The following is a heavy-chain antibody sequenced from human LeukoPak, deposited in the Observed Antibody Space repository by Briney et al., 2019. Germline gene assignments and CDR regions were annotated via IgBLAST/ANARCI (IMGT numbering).Heavy chain of an antibody. D-gene: IGHD1-26*01. Sequence: GGSLRLSCAASGFTFSSYAMHWVRQAPGKGLEYVSAISSNGGSTYYANSVKGRFTISRDNSKNTLYLQMGSLRAEDMAVYYCALQTREYSGSLRWGQGTMVTVSS. V-gene: IGHV3-64*01. J-gene: IGHJ3*01. CDR2: ISSNGGST. CDR1: GFTFSSYA. CDR3: ALQTREYSGSLR.